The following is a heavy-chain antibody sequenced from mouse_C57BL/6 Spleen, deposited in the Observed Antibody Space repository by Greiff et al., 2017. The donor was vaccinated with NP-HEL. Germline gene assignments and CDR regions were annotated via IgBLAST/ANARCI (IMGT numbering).Heavy chain of an antibody. Sequence: QVQLQQPGAELVKPGASVKLSCKASGYTFTSYWMQWVKQRPGQGLEWIGEIDPSDSYTNYNQKFKGKATLTVDTSSSTAYMQLSSLTSEDSAVYYCARIGATVVATDYAMDYWGQGTSVTVSS. V-gene: IGHV1-50*01. CDR1: GYTFTSYW. CDR3: ARIGATVVATDYAMDY. CDR2: IDPSDSYT. J-gene: IGHJ4*01. D-gene: IGHD1-1*01.